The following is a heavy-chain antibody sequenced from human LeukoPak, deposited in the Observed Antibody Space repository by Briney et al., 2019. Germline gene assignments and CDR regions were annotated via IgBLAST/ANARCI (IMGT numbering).Heavy chain of an antibody. CDR3: AVASSSTWYRFDY. D-gene: IGHD6-13*01. Sequence: GGSLRLSCAASGFTVSSNYMSWVRQAPGKGLEWVSVIYSGGSTYYADSVKGRFTISRDNSKNTLYLQMNSLRAEDTAVYYCAVASSSTWYRFDYWGQGTLVTVSS. CDR1: GFTVSSNY. J-gene: IGHJ4*02. V-gene: IGHV3-53*01. CDR2: IYSGGST.